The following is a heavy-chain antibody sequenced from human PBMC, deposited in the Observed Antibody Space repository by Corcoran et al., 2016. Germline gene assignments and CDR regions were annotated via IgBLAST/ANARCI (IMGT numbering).Heavy chain of an antibody. CDR3: ARDRGGRGLRYCDWFLGADAFDI. CDR2: IYYSGST. D-gene: IGHD3-9*01. CDR1: GGSISSGGYY. Sequence: QVQLQESGPGLVKPSQTLSLTCTVSGGSISSGGYYWSWIRQHPGKGLEWIGYIYYSGSTYYNPSLKSRVTISVDTSKNQFSLKLSSVTAADTAVYYCARDRGGRGLRYCDWFLGADAFDIWGQGTMVTVSS. J-gene: IGHJ3*02. V-gene: IGHV4-31*03.